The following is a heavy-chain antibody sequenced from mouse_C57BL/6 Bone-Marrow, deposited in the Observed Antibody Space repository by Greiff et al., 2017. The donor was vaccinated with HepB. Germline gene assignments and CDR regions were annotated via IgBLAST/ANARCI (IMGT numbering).Heavy chain of an antibody. Sequence: DVQLQESGPGLVKPSQSLSLTCSVTGYSITSGYYWNWIRQFPGNKLEWMGYISYDGSNNYNPSLKNRISITRDTSKNQFFLKLNSVTTEDTATYYCARDRYYGSSYKDFDVWGTGTTVTVSS. CDR2: ISYDGSN. CDR1: GYSITSGYY. CDR3: ARDRYYGSSYKDFDV. J-gene: IGHJ1*03. D-gene: IGHD1-1*01. V-gene: IGHV3-6*01.